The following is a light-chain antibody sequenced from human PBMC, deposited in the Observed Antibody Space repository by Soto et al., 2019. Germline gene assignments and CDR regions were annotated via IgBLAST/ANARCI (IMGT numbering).Light chain of an antibody. CDR1: SSDVGGYNY. CDR2: EVS. CDR3: SSYTSFSTRYV. V-gene: IGLV2-14*01. J-gene: IGLJ1*01. Sequence: SVLAQPATVSGSPGQSITISCTGISSDVGGYNYVSWYQQHPGKAPKLMISEVSNRPSGVSNRFSGSKSGNTASLTISGLQAEDEADYYCSSYTSFSTRYVFGTGTKVTVL.